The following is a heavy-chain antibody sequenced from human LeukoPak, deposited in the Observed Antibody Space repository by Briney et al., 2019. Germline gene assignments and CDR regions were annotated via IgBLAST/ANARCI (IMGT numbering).Heavy chain of an antibody. CDR1: GFTFSNYA. Sequence: PGRSLRLSCAASGFTFSNYAIHWVRQAPGKGLEWVAVISYDGSNEYYADSVKGRFTISRDNSKNTLYLQMNSLRAEDTAVYYCAKGWFDPWGQGTLVTVSS. CDR2: ISYDGSNE. V-gene: IGHV3-30-3*01. CDR3: AKGWFDP. J-gene: IGHJ5*02.